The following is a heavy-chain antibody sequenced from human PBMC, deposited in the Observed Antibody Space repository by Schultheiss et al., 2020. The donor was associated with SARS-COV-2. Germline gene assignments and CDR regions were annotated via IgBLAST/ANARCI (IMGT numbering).Heavy chain of an antibody. V-gene: IGHV3-23*01. CDR2: ISGSGGST. Sequence: GESLKISCAASGFTFSSYWMHWVRQAPGKGLVWVSAISGSGGSTYYADSVKGRFTISRDNSKNTLYLQMNSLRAEDTAVYYCAKADSQGSNTVTRPFDYWGQGTLVTVSS. J-gene: IGHJ4*02. CDR3: AKADSQGSNTVTRPFDY. D-gene: IGHD4-17*01. CDR1: GFTFSSYW.